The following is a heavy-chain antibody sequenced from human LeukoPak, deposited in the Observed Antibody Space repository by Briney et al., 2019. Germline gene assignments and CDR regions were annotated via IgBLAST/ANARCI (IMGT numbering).Heavy chain of an antibody. CDR2: ISRSGDSA. V-gene: IGHV3-23*01. CDR3: AKGGDTSCHGCWFDP. J-gene: IGHJ5*02. D-gene: IGHD2-2*01. Sequence: GGSLRLSCAASGFTFSSYFMTWVRQAPGKGLDWVSTISRSGDSAYYADSVKGRFTISRDNSRDTLYLQMNSLRVEDTAVYYCAKGGDTSCHGCWFDPWGQGTLVTVSS. CDR1: GFTFSSYF.